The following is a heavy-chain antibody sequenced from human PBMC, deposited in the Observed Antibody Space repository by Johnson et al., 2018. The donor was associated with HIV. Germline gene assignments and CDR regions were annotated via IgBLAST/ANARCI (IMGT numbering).Heavy chain of an antibody. J-gene: IGHJ3*02. CDR1: GFTFSNVW. Sequence: EVQLVESGGGLVKPGGSLKISCAASGFTFSNVWMHWVRQAPGKGLEWVGRIKSKTDGGTTDYAAPVKGRFTISRDDSKNTLYLQMNSLRAEDTAMYYCARSPGEADAFDIWGQGTMVTVSS. V-gene: IGHV3-15*01. CDR2: IKSKTDGGTT. D-gene: IGHD3-10*01. CDR3: ARSPGEADAFDI.